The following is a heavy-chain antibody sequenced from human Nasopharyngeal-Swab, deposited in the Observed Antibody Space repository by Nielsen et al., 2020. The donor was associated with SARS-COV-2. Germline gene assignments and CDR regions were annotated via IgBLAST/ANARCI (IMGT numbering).Heavy chain of an antibody. CDR1: GYSFTSYW. CDR2: IYPGDSDT. D-gene: IGHD6-13*01. CDR3: ARLRSSSWYDPGDFQH. V-gene: IGHV5-51*01. Sequence: GESPKISCQGSGYSFTSYWIGWVRQMPGKGPEWMGIIYPGDSDTRYSPSFQGQVTISADKSISTAYLQWSSLKASDTAMYYCARLRSSSWYDPGDFQHWGQGTLVTVSS. J-gene: IGHJ1*01.